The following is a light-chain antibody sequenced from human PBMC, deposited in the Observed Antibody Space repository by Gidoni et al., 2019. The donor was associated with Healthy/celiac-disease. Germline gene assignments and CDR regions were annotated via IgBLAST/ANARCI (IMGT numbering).Light chain of an antibody. CDR3: QQYNSYSPS. J-gene: IGKJ1*01. CDR1: QSISSW. Sequence: DIQMTQSPSTLSASVGDRVTITCRASQSISSWLAWYQQKPGKAPKLLIYKASSLESGVPSRFSGSGSGTEFTLTISRLQPDDFATYYSQQYNSYSPSFGQGTKVEIK. V-gene: IGKV1-5*03. CDR2: KAS.